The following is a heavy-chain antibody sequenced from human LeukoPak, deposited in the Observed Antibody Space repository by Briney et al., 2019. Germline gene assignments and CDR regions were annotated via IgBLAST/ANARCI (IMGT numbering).Heavy chain of an antibody. CDR1: GFTFSSYG. CDR2: IRYDGSNK. D-gene: IGHD6-25*01. CDR3: ARDSGDYLDY. J-gene: IGHJ4*02. V-gene: IGHV3-30*02. Sequence: SGGSLRLSCAASGFTFSSYGMHWVRQAPGKGLEWVAFIRYDGSNKYYADSVKGRFTISRDNSKNTLYFQMNSLRAEDTAVYYCARDSGDYLDYWGQGTLVTVSS.